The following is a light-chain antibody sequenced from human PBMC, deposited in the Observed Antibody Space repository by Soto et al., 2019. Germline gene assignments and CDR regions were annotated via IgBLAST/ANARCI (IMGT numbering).Light chain of an antibody. V-gene: IGKV1-5*03. CDR1: QTISSW. J-gene: IGKJ1*01. CDR3: QHYNSYSEA. Sequence: DLQMTQSPSTLSGSVGDRVTITCRASQTISSWLAWYQQKPGKAPKLLIYKASTLKSGVPSRFSGSGSGTEFTLTISSLQPDEFATYYCQHYNSYSEAFGQGTKVDI. CDR2: KAS.